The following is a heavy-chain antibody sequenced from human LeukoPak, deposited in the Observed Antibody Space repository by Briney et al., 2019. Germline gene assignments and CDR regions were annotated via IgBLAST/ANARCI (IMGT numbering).Heavy chain of an antibody. Sequence: PSETLSLTCAVYGGSLSGYYWSWIRQTPGKGLEWIGEINHSGSTNYNPSLKSRVTISVDTSKNQFSLKLSSVTAADTAVYYCARGRKIVVVPAAMRWLDPWGQGTLVTVSS. CDR2: INHSGST. J-gene: IGHJ5*02. CDR1: GGSLSGYY. D-gene: IGHD2-2*01. CDR3: ARGRKIVVVPAAMRWLDP. V-gene: IGHV4-34*01.